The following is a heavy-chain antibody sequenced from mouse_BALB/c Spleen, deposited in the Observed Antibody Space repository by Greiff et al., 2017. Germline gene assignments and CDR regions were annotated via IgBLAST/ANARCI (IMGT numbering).Heavy chain of an antibody. D-gene: IGHD2-1*01. CDR1: GFSLTGYG. CDR2: IWGDGST. Sequence: QVQLQQSGPGLVAPSQSLSITCTVSGFSLTGYGVNWVRQPPGKGLEWLGIIWGDGSTDYNSALKSRLSISKDNSKSQVFLKMNSLQTDDTARYYCARDYGNYFRAMDYWGQGTSVTVSS. V-gene: IGHV2-6-7*01. J-gene: IGHJ4*01. CDR3: ARDYGNYFRAMDY.